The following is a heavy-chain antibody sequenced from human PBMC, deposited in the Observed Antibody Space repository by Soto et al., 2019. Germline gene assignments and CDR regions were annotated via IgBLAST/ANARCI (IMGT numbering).Heavy chain of an antibody. CDR1: GRTFSIHA. D-gene: IGHD6-6*01. J-gene: IGHJ3*02. CDR2: SSPLFGTA. CDR3: PSGTTGTYSSSSWLVLDM. V-gene: IGHV1-69*13. Sequence: PVKVSCTASGRTFSIHAIRWVRQAPVQGLECMGGSSPLFGTANYAQKFQGRVTITADESTSTAYMELSSLRSKDAAMNYCPSGTTGTYSSSSWLVLDMWGQGTMLT.